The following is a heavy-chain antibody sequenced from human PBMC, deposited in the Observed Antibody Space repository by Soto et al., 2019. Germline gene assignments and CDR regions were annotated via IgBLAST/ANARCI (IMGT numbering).Heavy chain of an antibody. CDR1: GGSVSSGSYY. CDR3: AREVIQLWFFDY. J-gene: IGHJ4*02. Sequence: SETLSLTCTVSGGSVSSGSYYWSWIRQHPGKGLEWIGYIYYSGSTYYNPSLKSRVTISVDTSKNQFSLKLSSVTAADTAVYYCAREVIQLWFFDYWGQGTLVTVSS. V-gene: IGHV4-31*03. CDR2: IYYSGST. D-gene: IGHD5-18*01.